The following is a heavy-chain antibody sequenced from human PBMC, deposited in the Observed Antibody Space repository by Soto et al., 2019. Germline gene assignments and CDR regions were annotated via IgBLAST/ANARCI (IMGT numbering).Heavy chain of an antibody. D-gene: IGHD3-3*01. CDR2: TYYSGST. CDR3: ARGAAYDFWSGYYNY. CDR1: GASVTSSTYY. J-gene: IGHJ4*02. Sequence: SETLSLTCSVSGASVTSSTYYWGWLRQPPGKGLEWIGYTYYSGSTRYSPTLKSRVTISIDTSKNQFSLKMSSVTAADTAVYYCARGAAYDFWSGYYNYWGQGTLVTVSS. V-gene: IGHV4-61*01.